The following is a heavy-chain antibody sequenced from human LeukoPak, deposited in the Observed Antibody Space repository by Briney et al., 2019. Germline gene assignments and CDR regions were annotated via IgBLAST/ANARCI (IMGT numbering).Heavy chain of an antibody. CDR2: MNPNSGNT. CDR1: GGTFSSYA. CDR3: ARGLPLAQLLSRRWFDP. Sequence: ASVKVSCKASGGTFSSYAISWVRQAPGQGLEWMGWMNPNSGNTGYAQKFQGRVTMTRNTSISTAYMELSSLRSEDTAVYYCARGLPLAQLLSRRWFDPWGQGTLVTVSS. J-gene: IGHJ5*02. V-gene: IGHV1-8*02. D-gene: IGHD2-2*01.